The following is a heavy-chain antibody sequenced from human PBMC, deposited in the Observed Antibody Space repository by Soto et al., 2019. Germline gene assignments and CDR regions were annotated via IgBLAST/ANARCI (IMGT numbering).Heavy chain of an antibody. CDR1: GFTFSGSA. D-gene: IGHD3-10*01. J-gene: IGHJ4*02. Sequence: EVQLVESGGGLVQPGGSLKLSCAASGFTFSGSAMHWVRQASGKGLEWVGRIRSKANSYATAYAASVKGRFTISRDDSKNTAFLQMSSLKSEDKAKYYCTSMVRGVIDYWGQGTLVTVSS. CDR3: TSMVRGVIDY. CDR2: IRSKANSYAT. V-gene: IGHV3-73*01.